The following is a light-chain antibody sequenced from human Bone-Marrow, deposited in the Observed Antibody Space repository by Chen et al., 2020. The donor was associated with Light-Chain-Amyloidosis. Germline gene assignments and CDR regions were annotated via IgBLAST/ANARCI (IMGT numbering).Light chain of an antibody. Sequence: EIVLTQSPGTLSLSPGEGANLSCMASQTISSNYLTWYQQKFGQAPRLLIYGSSSRATGIPDRFTGSGSGTDFTLTINRLEPKDFAMSYCQQYGTSPLNFGGGTKVEIK. V-gene: IGKV3-20*01. CDR2: GSS. J-gene: IGKJ4*01. CDR3: QQYGTSPLN. CDR1: QTISSNY.